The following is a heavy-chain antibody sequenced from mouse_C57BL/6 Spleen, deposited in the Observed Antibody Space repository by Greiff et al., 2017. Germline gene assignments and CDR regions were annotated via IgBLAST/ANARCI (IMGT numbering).Heavy chain of an antibody. V-gene: IGHV1-43*01. CDR1: GYSFTGYY. D-gene: IGHD2-2*01. Sequence: EVQLQQSGPELVKPGASVKISCKASGYSFTGYYMHWVKQSSEKSLEWIGEINPSTGGTSYNQKFKGQATLTVDKSSSTAYMQLKSLTSEDSAVYYCASGGYPYAMDTWGQGTSVTVSS. J-gene: IGHJ4*01. CDR3: ASGGYPYAMDT. CDR2: INPSTGGT.